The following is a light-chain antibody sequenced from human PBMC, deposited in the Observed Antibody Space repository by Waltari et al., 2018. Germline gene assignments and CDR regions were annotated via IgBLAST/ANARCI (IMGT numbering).Light chain of an antibody. CDR3: SSYISSSTLEL. J-gene: IGLJ2*01. CDR1: SSDVGAHNY. V-gene: IGLV2-14*03. Sequence: QSALPQPASVSGSPGQSITISCTGTSSDVGAHNYVSWYQQHPGKAPKLMIFDVSNRPSGVSNRFSGSKSGNTASLTISGLQAEDEADYYCSSYISSSTLELFGGGTSLTVL. CDR2: DVS.